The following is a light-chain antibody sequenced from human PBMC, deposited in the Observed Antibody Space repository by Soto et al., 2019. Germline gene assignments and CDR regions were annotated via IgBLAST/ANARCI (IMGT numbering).Light chain of an antibody. CDR2: DVN. CDR3: SSYTSVSTFV. V-gene: IGLV2-14*01. Sequence: QSVLTQPASVSGSPGQSITISCTGTSGDVGGSNSVSWYQHHPGKAPKLMIYDVNNRPSGVSNRFSGSKSGNTASLTISGLQPDDEADYYCSSYTSVSTFVFGGGTKVTVL. J-gene: IGLJ3*02. CDR1: SGDVGGSNS.